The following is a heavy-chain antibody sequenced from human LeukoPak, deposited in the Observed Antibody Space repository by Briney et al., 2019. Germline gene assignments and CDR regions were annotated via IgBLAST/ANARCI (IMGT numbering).Heavy chain of an antibody. CDR3: ARVYGSGSRYFDY. CDR1: GYSISSGYY. V-gene: IGHV4-38-2*01. Sequence: SETLSLACGVSGYSISSGYYWGWIRQPPGKGLDWIGTIYHSGSTFYNPSLKSRVTISVDTSKNQFSLKLSSVTAADTAVYYCARVYGSGSRYFDYWGQGTLVTVSS. CDR2: IYHSGST. D-gene: IGHD3-10*01. J-gene: IGHJ4*02.